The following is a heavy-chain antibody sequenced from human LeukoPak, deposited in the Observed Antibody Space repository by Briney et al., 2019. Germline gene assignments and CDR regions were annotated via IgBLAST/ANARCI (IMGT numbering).Heavy chain of an antibody. CDR2: ILYDGSNK. V-gene: IGHV3-30*04. CDR3: ARRAGAYSHPYDY. CDR1: GFTFSSYA. Sequence: GGSLRLSCAASGFTFSSYAMHWIRHAPGKGLEWVALILYDGSNKYHADSVKGRFTISRDNSKNTLYLQMDSLRAEDTAVYYCARRAGAYSHPYDYWGQGTLVTVSS. J-gene: IGHJ4*02. D-gene: IGHD4/OR15-4a*01.